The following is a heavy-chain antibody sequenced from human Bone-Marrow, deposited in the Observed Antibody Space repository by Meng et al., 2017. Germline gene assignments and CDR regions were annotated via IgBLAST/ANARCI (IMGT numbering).Heavy chain of an antibody. CDR2: ISYDGSNK. D-gene: IGHD3-3*02. CDR1: GFTFSSYA. CDR3: ARDRSALIDY. V-gene: IGHV3-30*04. Sequence: LVESGVGFVDAGVTLKLSCAASGFTFSSYAMDWVRQSPGKGLEWVSVISYDGSNKYYADSVKGRFTISRDNSKNTLYLQMNSLRAEDTAVYYCARDRSALIDYWGQGTLVTVSS. J-gene: IGHJ4*02.